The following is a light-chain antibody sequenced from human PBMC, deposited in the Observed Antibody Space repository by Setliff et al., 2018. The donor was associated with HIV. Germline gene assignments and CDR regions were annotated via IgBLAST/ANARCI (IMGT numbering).Light chain of an antibody. CDR2: EVT. CDR1: SSDVGSYKL. CDR3: SSFTNTYALDV. J-gene: IGLJ1*01. V-gene: IGLV2-14*02. Sequence: QSVLTQPASVSGSPGQSITISCTGTSSDVGSYKLVSWYQQHPGKAPKVMVYEVTKRPSGVSNRFSGSKSANTASLTISGLQAEDEADYYCSSFTNTYALDVFGTGTKVTVL.